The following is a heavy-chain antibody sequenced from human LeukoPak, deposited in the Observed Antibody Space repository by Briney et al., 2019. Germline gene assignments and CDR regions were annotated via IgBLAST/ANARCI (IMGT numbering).Heavy chain of an antibody. CDR2: IIPIFGIA. CDR1: GGTFSSYA. D-gene: IGHD2-2*01. CDR3: PRDQACSSTSCFSYYYYGMDV. J-gene: IGHJ6*02. V-gene: IGHV1-69*04. Sequence: WVKVSCKASGGTFSSYAISWVRQAPGQGLEWMGRIIPIFGIANYAQKFQGRVTITADKSTSTAYMELSSLRSEDTAVYYCPRDQACSSTSCFSYYYYGMDVWGQGTTVTVSS.